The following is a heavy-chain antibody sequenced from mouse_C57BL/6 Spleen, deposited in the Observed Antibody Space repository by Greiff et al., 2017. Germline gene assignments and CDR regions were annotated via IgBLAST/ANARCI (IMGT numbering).Heavy chain of an antibody. V-gene: IGHV3-6*01. CDR2: ISYDGSN. J-gene: IGHJ4*01. CDR3: ARAAHRYAMEY. CDR1: GYSITSGYY. Sequence: VQLKESGPGLVKPSQSLSLTCSVTGYSITSGYYWNWIRQFPGNKLEWRGYISYDGSNNYNPSLKNRISITHDTSKNQLFLKLNSLTTEDTATYYCARAAHRYAMEYWGQGTSVTVAS. D-gene: IGHD3-2*02.